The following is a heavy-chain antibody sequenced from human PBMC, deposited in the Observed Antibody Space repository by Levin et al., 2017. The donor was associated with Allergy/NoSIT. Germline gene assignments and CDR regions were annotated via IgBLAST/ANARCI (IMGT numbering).Heavy chain of an antibody. CDR2: IKSKTDGGTA. V-gene: IGHV3-15*01. Sequence: GGSLRLSCTASGISFTNAWMSWARQAPGKGLEWVGRIKSKTDGGTADYASPVKGRFTISRDDSKNTLYLQMNSLKTEATAVYYCTTYISSWYYFDYWGQGTLVTVSS. CDR3: TTYISSWYYFDY. J-gene: IGHJ4*02. CDR1: GISFTNAW. D-gene: IGHD6-13*01.